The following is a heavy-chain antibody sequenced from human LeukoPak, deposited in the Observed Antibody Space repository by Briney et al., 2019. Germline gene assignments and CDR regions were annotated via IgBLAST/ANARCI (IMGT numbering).Heavy chain of an antibody. V-gene: IGHV4-59*08. CDR2: IYYSGST. CDR3: AAGPSRTYYFDY. J-gene: IGHJ4*02. Sequence: SETLSLTCTVSGGSISSYYWSWIRQPPGKGLEWIGYIYYSGSTNYNPSLKSRVTISVDTSKNQFPLKLSSVTAADTAVYYCAAGPSRTYYFDYWGQGTLVTVSS. CDR1: GGSISSYY. D-gene: IGHD3-16*01.